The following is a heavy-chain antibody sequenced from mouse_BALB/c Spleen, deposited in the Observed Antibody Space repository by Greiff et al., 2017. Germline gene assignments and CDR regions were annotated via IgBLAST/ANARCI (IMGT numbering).Heavy chain of an antibody. V-gene: IGHV1-69*01. Sequence: QVQLQQPGAELVMPGASVKMSCKASGYTFTDYWMHWVKQRPGQGLEWIGAIDTSDSYTSYNQKFKGKATLTVDESSSTAYMQLSSLTSEDSAVYYCATYDYLWFAYWGQGTLVTVSA. J-gene: IGHJ3*01. D-gene: IGHD2-4*01. CDR3: ATYDYLWFAY. CDR2: IDTSDSYT. CDR1: GYTFTDYW.